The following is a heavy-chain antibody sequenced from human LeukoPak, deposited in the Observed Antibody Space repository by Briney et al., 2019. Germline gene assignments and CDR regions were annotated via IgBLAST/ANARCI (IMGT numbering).Heavy chain of an antibody. CDR1: GFTFSSYA. CDR3: ARAYDGRYEYFDY. D-gene: IGHD1-26*01. Sequence: GGSLRLSCAASGFTFSSYAMSWVRQAPGKGLEWVSTFSGSGGSTHYADSVKGRFTISRDNSKNTLYLQMNSLRAEDTAVYYCARAYDGRYEYFDYWGQGTLVTVSS. CDR2: FSGSGGST. J-gene: IGHJ4*02. V-gene: IGHV3-23*01.